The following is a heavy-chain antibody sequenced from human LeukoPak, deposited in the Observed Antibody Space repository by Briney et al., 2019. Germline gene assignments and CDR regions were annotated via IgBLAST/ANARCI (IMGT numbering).Heavy chain of an antibody. D-gene: IGHD3/OR15-3a*01. Sequence: GGSLRLSCAASGFTFSSYAMSWVRQAPGKGLEWVANIKQDGSEKYYVDSVKGRFTISRDNAKNSLYLQMNSLRAEDTAVYYCARDGAGLGIASPAVVPPPYNDYWGQGTLVTVSS. CDR3: ARDGAGLGIASPAVVPPPYNDY. V-gene: IGHV3-7*01. CDR1: GFTFSSYA. J-gene: IGHJ4*02. CDR2: IKQDGSEK.